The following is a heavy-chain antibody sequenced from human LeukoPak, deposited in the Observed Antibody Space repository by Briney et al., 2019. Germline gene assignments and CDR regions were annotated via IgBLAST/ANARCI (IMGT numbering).Heavy chain of an antibody. CDR2: ISAYNGNT. CDR3: ARVYTAMGYYYGMDV. CDR1: GYTFTSYG. V-gene: IGHV1-18*01. J-gene: IGHJ6*02. Sequence: GASVKVSCKASGYTFTSYGISWVRQAPGQGLEWMGWISAYNGNTNYAQKLQGRVTMTTDTSTSTAYMELRSLRSDDTAVYYCARVYTAMGYYYGMDVWGQGTTVTVS. D-gene: IGHD5-18*01.